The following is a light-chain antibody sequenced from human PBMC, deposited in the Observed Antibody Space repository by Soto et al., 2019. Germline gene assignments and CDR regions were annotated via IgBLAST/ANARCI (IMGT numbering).Light chain of an antibody. J-gene: IGLJ2*01. CDR3: SSYTTSPTHVV. CDR1: SSDVGGYNY. Sequence: QSALTQPASVSGSPGQSITISCTGTSSDVGGYNYVSWYQQQSGKAPKLMIHEVSNRPSGVSNRFSGSRSGNTAFLTISGLRAEDEADYYCSSYTTSPTHVVFGGGTKLTVL. V-gene: IGLV2-14*01. CDR2: EVS.